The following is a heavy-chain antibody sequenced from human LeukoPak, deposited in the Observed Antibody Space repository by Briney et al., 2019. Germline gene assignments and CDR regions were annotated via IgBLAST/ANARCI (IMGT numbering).Heavy chain of an antibody. J-gene: IGHJ3*02. CDR2: INPNSGAT. D-gene: IGHD1-26*01. Sequence: GASVKVSCKASGYTXTGYYMHWVRQAPGQGLEWMGWINPNSGATRYVQKFQGRVTMTRDTSISTAYMELSSLRSDDTAVYYCARATVDAFDIWGQGTMVTVSS. CDR1: GYTXTGYY. V-gene: IGHV1-2*02. CDR3: ARATVDAFDI.